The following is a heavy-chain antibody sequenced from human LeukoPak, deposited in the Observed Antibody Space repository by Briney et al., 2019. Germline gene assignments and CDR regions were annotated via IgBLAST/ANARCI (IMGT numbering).Heavy chain of an antibody. CDR2: ISAYNGNT. V-gene: IGHV1-18*01. CDR3: ARFTFWSGYYPFDY. D-gene: IGHD3-3*01. CDR1: GYTFTSYG. J-gene: IGHJ4*02. Sequence: VASVKVSCKASGYTFTSYGISWVRQAPGQGLEWMGWISAYNGNTNYAQKLQGRVTMTRDTSTSTAYMELRSLRSDDTAVYYCARFTFWSGYYPFDYWGQGTLVTVSS.